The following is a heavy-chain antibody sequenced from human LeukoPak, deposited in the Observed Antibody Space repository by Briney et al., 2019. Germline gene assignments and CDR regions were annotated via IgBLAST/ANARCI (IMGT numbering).Heavy chain of an antibody. CDR3: ARGRGYCDFFDY. J-gene: IGHJ4*02. CDR1: GFTFISYW. V-gene: IGHV3-7*01. Sequence: PGGSLRLSCAASGFTFISYWMIWFRQAPGKGLEWVATIKQDGSEKYYVDSVKGRFTISRDNATNSLYLQMNSLRAEDTAVYYCARGRGYCDFFDYWGQGTLVTLSS. CDR2: IKQDGSEK. D-gene: IGHD2-15*01.